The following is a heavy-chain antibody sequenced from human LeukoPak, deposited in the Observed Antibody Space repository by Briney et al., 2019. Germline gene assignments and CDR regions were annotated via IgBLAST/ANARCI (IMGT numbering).Heavy chain of an antibody. Sequence: GGSLRLSCAASGFTFSSYGMSWVRQAPGKGLEWVSAISGSGGSTYYADSVKGRFTISRDNSKNTLYLQMNSLRAEDTAVYYCAKRMAGPSIWDIVVVPAAFDYWGQGTLVTVSS. V-gene: IGHV3-23*01. D-gene: IGHD2-2*01. CDR2: ISGSGGST. J-gene: IGHJ4*02. CDR3: AKRMAGPSIWDIVVVPAAFDY. CDR1: GFTFSSYG.